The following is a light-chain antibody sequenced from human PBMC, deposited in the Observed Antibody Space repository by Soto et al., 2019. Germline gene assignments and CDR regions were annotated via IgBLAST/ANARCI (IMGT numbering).Light chain of an antibody. Sequence: QSALTQPPSASGSPGQSVTISCSGTSSDVGGYNYVSWYQQHPGKAPKLMMYEVSKRPSGVPDRFSGSKSGNTASLTVSGLQAEDGADYYCSSYAGSDSYVVFGGGTQLTVL. CDR3: SSYAGSDSYVV. CDR2: EVS. J-gene: IGLJ2*01. V-gene: IGLV2-8*01. CDR1: SSDVGGYNY.